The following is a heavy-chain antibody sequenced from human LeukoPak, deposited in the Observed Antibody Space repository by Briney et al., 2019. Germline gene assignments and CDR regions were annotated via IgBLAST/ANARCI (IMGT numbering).Heavy chain of an antibody. D-gene: IGHD3-22*01. CDR3: ASTRTYDSSGYWRDYDAFDI. CDR2: IYYSGST. CDR1: GGSIISYY. V-gene: IGHV4-59*08. J-gene: IGHJ3*02. Sequence: SETLSLTCTVSGGSIISYYWRWIRQPPGKGLEWIGYIYYSGSTNYNPSLKSRVTISVDTSKNQFSLKLSSVTAADTAVYYCASTRTYDSSGYWRDYDAFDIWGQGTMVTVSS.